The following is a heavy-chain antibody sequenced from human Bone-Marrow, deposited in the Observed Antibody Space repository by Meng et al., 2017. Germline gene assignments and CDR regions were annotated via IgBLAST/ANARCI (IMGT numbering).Heavy chain of an antibody. Sequence: EVQLVEAGGGLVEPGGSLGLSCAASGFTFSSNWMHWVRQAPGKGLVWVSCINNDGSGTGYADSVKGRFTISRDNAKNTLYLQMDSLKTEDTAVYYCTRTTFSSGRYSIDYWGQGTLVTVSS. CDR1: GFTFSSNW. J-gene: IGHJ4*02. CDR2: INNDGSGT. CDR3: TRTTFSSGRYSIDY. V-gene: IGHV3-74*01. D-gene: IGHD6-19*01.